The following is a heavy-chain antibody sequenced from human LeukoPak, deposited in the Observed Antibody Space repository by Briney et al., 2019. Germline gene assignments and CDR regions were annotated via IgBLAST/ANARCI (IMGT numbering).Heavy chain of an antibody. CDR1: GYTFTSYG. V-gene: IGHV1-18*01. D-gene: IGHD3-22*01. J-gene: IGHJ4*02. CDR3: ATGSTYYYDSSGYYAS. CDR2: ISAYNGNT. Sequence: SVKVSFKASGYTFTSYGISWVRQAPGQGLEWMGWISAYNGNTNYAQKLQGRVTMTTDTSTSTAYMELRSLRSDDTAVYYCATGSTYYYDSSGYYASWGQGTLVTVSS.